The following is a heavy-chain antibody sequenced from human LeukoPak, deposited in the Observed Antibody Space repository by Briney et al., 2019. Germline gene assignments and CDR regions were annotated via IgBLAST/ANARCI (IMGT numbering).Heavy chain of an antibody. CDR1: GGSISSGSYY. Sequence: SQTLSLTCTVSGGSISSGSYYWSWIRQPAGKGLEWIGRIYTSGSTNYNPSLKSRVTISVDTSKNQFSLKLSSVTAADTAVYYCARDKTIFGVVSGPLDVWGKGTTVTVSS. V-gene: IGHV4-61*02. CDR2: IYTSGST. CDR3: ARDKTIFGVVSGPLDV. J-gene: IGHJ6*04. D-gene: IGHD3-3*01.